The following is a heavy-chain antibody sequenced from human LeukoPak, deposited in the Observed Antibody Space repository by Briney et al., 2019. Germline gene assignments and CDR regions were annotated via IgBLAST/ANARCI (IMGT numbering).Heavy chain of an antibody. CDR3: ARDGGYCSGGSCYVPEGNY. D-gene: IGHD2-15*01. J-gene: IGHJ4*02. CDR2: IIPIFGTA. CDR1: GYTFTGYY. Sequence: ASVKVSCKASGYTFTGYYMHWVRQAPGQGLEWMGGIIPIFGTANYAQKFQGRVTITADESTSTAYMELSSLRSEDTAVYYCARDGGYCSGGSCYVPEGNYWGQGTLVTVSS. V-gene: IGHV1-69*13.